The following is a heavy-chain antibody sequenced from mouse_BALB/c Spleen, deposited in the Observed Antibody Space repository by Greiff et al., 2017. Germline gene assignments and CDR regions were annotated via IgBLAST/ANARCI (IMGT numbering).Heavy chain of an antibody. CDR3: ARYGYPYAMDY. J-gene: IGHJ4*01. D-gene: IGHD2-2*01. CDR2: ISSGSSTI. Sequence: EVQGVESGGGLVQPGGSRKLSCAASGFTFSSFGMHWVRQAPEKGLEWVAYISSGSSTIYYADTVKGRFTISRDNPKNTLFLQMTSLRSEDTAMYYCARYGYPYAMDYWGQGTSVTVSS. V-gene: IGHV5-17*02. CDR1: GFTFSSFG.